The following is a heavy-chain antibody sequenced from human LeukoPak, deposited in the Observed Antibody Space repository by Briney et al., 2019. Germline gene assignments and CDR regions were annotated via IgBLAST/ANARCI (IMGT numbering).Heavy chain of an antibody. CDR3: TRTSGTGVYYYYYYMDV. V-gene: IGHV3-15*01. CDR1: GFTFSDAW. D-gene: IGHD1-1*01. CDR2: IKSKTDGGTT. J-gene: IGHJ6*03. Sequence: PGGSLRLSCAASGFTFSDAWMSWVRQAPGKGLEWVGRIKSKTDGGTTDYAAPVKGTFTISRDDSKNTLYLQMNSLRTEDTAVYYCTRTSGTGVYYYYYYMDVWGKGTTVTVSS.